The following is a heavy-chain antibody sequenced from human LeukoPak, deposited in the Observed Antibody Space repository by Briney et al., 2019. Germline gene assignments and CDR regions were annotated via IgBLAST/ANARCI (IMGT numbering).Heavy chain of an antibody. V-gene: IGHV4-34*01. D-gene: IGHD2-2*01. CDR3: ATSSDIVVVPAATPISEYFQH. Sequence: PSETLSLTCAVYGGSFSGYYWSWIRQPPGKGLEWIGEINHSGSTNYNPSLKSRVTISVDTSENQFSLKLSSVTAADTAVYYCATSSDIVVVPAATPISEYFQHWGQGTLVTVSS. J-gene: IGHJ1*01. CDR2: INHSGST. CDR1: GGSFSGYY.